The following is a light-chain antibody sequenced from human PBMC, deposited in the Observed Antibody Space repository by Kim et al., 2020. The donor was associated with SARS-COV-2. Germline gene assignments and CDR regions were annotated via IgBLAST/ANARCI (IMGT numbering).Light chain of an antibody. V-gene: IGKV3-20*01. CDR1: QSVSSSY. Sequence: LSPGERATVSCRASQSVSSSYLAWYQQKPGQAPRLLIYGASSRATGIPDRFSGSGSGTDFTLTISRLEPEEFAVYYCQQYGSSPLTFGQGTKLEI. CDR2: GAS. J-gene: IGKJ2*01. CDR3: QQYGSSPLT.